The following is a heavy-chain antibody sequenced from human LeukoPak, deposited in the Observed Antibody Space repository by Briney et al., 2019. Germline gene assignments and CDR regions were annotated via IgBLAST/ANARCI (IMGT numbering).Heavy chain of an antibody. CDR2: IYHSGST. CDR3: ARDGEDYGDYPTLGWFDP. CDR1: GGSISSSSYY. V-gene: IGHV4-39*07. D-gene: IGHD4-17*01. Sequence: SETLSLTCTVSGGSISSSSYYWGWIRQPPGKGLEWIGSIYHSGSTYYNPSLKSRVTISVDTSKNQFSLKLSSVTAADTAVYYCARDGEDYGDYPTLGWFDPWGQGTLVTVSS. J-gene: IGHJ5*02.